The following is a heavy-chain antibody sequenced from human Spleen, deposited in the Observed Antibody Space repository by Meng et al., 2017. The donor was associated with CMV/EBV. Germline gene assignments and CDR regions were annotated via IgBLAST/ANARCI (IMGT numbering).Heavy chain of an antibody. CDR3: VRGLRSETTFDF. CDR2: VYYSGTT. D-gene: IGHD1/OR15-1a*01. Sequence: SETLSLTCTVSGGSISGYFWSWIRQPPGKGLEWIGYVYYSGTTNYNPSLQSRVTISVDTSKNQFSLKLSSVTAADTAVYYCVRGLRSETTFDFWGQGTLVTVSS. V-gene: IGHV4-59*01. J-gene: IGHJ4*02. CDR1: GGSISGYF.